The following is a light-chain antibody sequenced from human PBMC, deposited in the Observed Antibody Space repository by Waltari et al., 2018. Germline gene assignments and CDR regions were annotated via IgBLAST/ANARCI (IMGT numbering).Light chain of an antibody. V-gene: IGLV1-47*01. CDR3: AAWDDSLSGHVV. CDR2: RNT. CDR1: NSNVGSNN. Sequence: QSVLTQPPSASGTPGQRVTISCSGSNSNVGSNNVYWYQQFPDTAPKLLIYRNTQRSSGVPDRFSASKSGTSASLAISGLRSEDEADYFCAAWDDSLSGHVVFGGGTKVTVL. J-gene: IGLJ2*01.